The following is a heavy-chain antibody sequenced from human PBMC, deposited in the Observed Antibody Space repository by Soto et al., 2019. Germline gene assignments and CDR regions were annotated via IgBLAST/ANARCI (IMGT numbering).Heavy chain of an antibody. CDR2: MSEDGSNK. D-gene: IGHD2-2*02. V-gene: IGHV3-30*18. CDR3: AQLAGVVPAAITRHFDY. J-gene: IGHJ4*02. CDR1: GFSFSSYG. Sequence: PVWSPRLSCAASGFSFSSYGMHWVREAPGKGLEWVEGMSEDGSNKCYAESEQVRFTIPTDNSKNTPYLQMNSLRAEDTAVYYCAQLAGVVPAAITRHFDYWAQGSLLAATS.